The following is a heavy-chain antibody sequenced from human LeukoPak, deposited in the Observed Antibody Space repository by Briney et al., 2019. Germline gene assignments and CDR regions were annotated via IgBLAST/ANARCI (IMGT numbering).Heavy chain of an antibody. J-gene: IGHJ4*02. CDR1: GGSISSYY. V-gene: IGHV4-59*08. D-gene: IGHD5-24*01. CDR3: ARHMALGDGYNPGSYFDY. Sequence: SETLSLTCTVSGGSISSYYWSWIRQPPGKGLEWIGYIYYSGSTNYNPSLKGRVTISVDTSKNQFSLKLSSVTAADTAVYYCARHMALGDGYNPGSYFDYWGQGTLVTVSS. CDR2: IYYSGST.